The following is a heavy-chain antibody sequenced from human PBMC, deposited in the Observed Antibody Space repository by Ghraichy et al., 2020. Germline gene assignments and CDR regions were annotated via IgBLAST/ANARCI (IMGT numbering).Heavy chain of an antibody. J-gene: IGHJ6*02. V-gene: IGHV3-30*18. CDR1: GVTFSRYG. D-gene: IGHD3-22*01. Sequence: LSLTCAVTGVTFSRYGMHWVRQAPGKGLEWVAVISFDGNNRNYGDSVKGRFTISRDNSRNTLYLQMNYLRAEDTAVYYCAKERDTSGFYSFRGDYYGMDVWGQGTTVTVSS. CDR3: AKERDTSGFYSFRGDYYGMDV. CDR2: ISFDGNNR.